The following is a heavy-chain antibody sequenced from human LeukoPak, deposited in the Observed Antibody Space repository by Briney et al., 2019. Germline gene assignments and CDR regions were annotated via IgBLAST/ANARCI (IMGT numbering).Heavy chain of an antibody. D-gene: IGHD3-3*01. CDR3: ARSTSYYDFWSGYYSSQYNWLDP. CDR1: GYTFTSYG. V-gene: IGHV1-18*01. CDR2: ISAYNGNT. J-gene: IGHJ5*02. Sequence: ASVKVSCKASGYTFTSYGISWVRQAPGQGLEWMGWISAYNGNTNYAQKLQGRVTMTTDTSTSTAYMELRSLRSDDTAVYYCARSTSYYDFWSGYYSSQYNWLDPWGQGTLVTVSS.